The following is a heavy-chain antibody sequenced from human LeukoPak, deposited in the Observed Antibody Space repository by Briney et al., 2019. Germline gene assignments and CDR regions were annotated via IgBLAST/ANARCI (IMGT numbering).Heavy chain of an antibody. D-gene: IGHD2-15*01. V-gene: IGHV4-34*01. CDR1: GGSFSGYY. CDR3: ARGRLLGYCSGGSCYRRNWFDP. J-gene: IGHJ5*02. CDR2: INHSGST. Sequence: SETLSLTCAVYGGSFSGYYWSWIRQPPGKGLEWIGEINHSGSTNYNPSLKSRVTISVDTSKNQFSLKLSSVTAADTAVYYCARGRLLGYCSGGSCYRRNWFDPWGQGTLVTVSS.